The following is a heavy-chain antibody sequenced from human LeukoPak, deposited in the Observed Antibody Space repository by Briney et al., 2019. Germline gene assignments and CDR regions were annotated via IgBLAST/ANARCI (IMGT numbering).Heavy chain of an antibody. D-gene: IGHD5-18*01. CDR3: VRVSSARSDTLDY. J-gene: IGHJ4*02. CDR2: IYYSGST. Sequence: PSETLSLTCTVSGGSISSSSYYWGWIRQPPGKGLEWIGSIYYSGSTYYNPSLKSRVTISVDTSKNQFSLKLSSVTAADTAVYYCVRVSSARSDTLDYWGQGTLVTVSS. CDR1: GGSISSSSYY. V-gene: IGHV4-39*07.